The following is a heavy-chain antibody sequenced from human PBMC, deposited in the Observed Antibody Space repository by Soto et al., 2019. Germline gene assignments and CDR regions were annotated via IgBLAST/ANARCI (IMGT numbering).Heavy chain of an antibody. CDR3: AKDRAAVLMVYADAFDI. CDR1: GFTFSSYA. V-gene: IGHV3-23*01. J-gene: IGHJ3*02. Sequence: GGSLRLSCAASGFTFSSYAMSWVRQAPGKGLEWVSAISGSGGSTYYADSVKGRFTISRDNSKNTLYLQMNSLRAEDTAVYYCAKDRAAVLMVYADAFDIWGQGTMVTVSS. CDR2: ISGSGGST. D-gene: IGHD2-8*01.